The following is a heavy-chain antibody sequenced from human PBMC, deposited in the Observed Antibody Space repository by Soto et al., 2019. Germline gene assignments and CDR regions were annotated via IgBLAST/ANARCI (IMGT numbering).Heavy chain of an antibody. CDR1: GYTFTSYG. J-gene: IGHJ4*02. CDR2: ISAYNGNT. D-gene: IGHD3-3*01. V-gene: IGHV1-18*01. CDR3: NYFLTYYDFWSGYLTRVLSSDY. Sequence: GASVKVSCKASGYTFTSYGISWVRQAPGQGLEWMGWISAYNGNTNYAQKLQGRVTMTTDTSTSTAYMELRSLRSDDTAVYYCNYFLTYYDFWSGYLTRVLSSDYWGQGTLVTVSS.